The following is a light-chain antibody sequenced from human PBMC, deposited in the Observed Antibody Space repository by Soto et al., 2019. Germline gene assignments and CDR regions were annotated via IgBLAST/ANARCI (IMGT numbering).Light chain of an antibody. Sequence: EIVLTQSPATLSLSPGERATLSCGASQSVSSSYLAWYQQKPGLAPRLLIYDASSRATGIPDRFGGSGSGTDFTLTISRLEPEDFAVYYCQQYGSSPITFGQGTRLEIK. CDR3: QQYGSSPIT. J-gene: IGKJ5*01. V-gene: IGKV3D-20*01. CDR2: DAS. CDR1: QSVSSSY.